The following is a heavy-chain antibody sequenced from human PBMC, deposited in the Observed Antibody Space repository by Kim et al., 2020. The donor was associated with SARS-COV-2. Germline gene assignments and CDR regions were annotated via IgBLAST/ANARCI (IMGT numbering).Heavy chain of an antibody. J-gene: IGHJ6*02. CDR3: AKGTPDPRSYYYGSGSYYHYGMDV. D-gene: IGHD3-10*01. CDR1: GFTFDDYA. V-gene: IGHV3-9*01. CDR2: ISWNSGSI. Sequence: GGSLRLSCAASGFTFDDYAMHWVRQAPGKGLEWVSGISWNSGSIGYADSVKGRFTISRDNAKNSLYLQMNSLRAEDTALYYCAKGTPDPRSYYYGSGSYYHYGMDVWGQGTTVTVSS.